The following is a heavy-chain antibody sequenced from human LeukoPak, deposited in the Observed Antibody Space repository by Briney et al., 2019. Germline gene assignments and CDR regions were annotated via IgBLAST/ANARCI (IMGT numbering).Heavy chain of an antibody. V-gene: IGHV1-8*01. CDR2: MNPNSGNT. CDR3: ARELNYDILTGLLYYYYGMDV. J-gene: IGHJ6*02. Sequence: ASVKVSFKASGYTFTSYDINWVRQATGQGLELMGWMNPNSGNTGYAQKFQGRVTMTRNTSISTAYMELSSLRSEDTAVYYCARELNYDILTGLLYYYYGMDVWGQGTTVTVSS. CDR1: GYTFTSYD. D-gene: IGHD3-9*01.